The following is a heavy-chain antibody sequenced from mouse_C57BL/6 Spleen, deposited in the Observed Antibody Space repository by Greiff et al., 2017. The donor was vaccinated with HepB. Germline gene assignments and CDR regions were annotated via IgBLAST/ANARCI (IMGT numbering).Heavy chain of an antibody. J-gene: IGHJ1*03. CDR1: GFTFSDYG. CDR2: ISSGSSTI. V-gene: IGHV5-17*01. CDR3: ARQVYEYDRGWYFDV. D-gene: IGHD2-4*01. Sequence: EVKLMESGGGLVKPGGSLKLSCAASGFTFSDYGMHWVRQAPEKGLEWVAYISSGSSTIYYADTVKGRFTISRDNAKNTLFLQMTSLRSEDTAMYYCARQVYEYDRGWYFDVWGTGTTVTVSS.